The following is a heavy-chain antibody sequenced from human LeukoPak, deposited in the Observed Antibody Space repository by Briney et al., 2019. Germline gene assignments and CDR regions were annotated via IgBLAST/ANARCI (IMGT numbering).Heavy chain of an antibody. Sequence: SETLSLTCTVPGGSISRYYWSWIRQPPPKGLEWIGSIYYSGSTNYNPSLKSRVTISVDTSKNQFSLKLSSVTAADTAVYYWARHRAYRGETWFDPWGQGSLVTVSS. V-gene: IGHV4-59*01. CDR2: IYYSGST. J-gene: IGHJ5*02. CDR1: GGSISRYY. CDR3: ARHRAYRGETWFDP. D-gene: IGHD3-10*01.